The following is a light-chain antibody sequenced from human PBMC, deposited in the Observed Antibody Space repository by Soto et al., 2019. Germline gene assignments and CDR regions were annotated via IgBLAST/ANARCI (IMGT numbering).Light chain of an antibody. V-gene: IGKV1-5*03. Sequence: DIQMTQSPSTLSASVGDTVTITCRASASINRWLAWYQQKPGKAPKILIYKASTLESGVPSRFSGSGSGTDFTLTISGLQPDDSATYYCQPHNTYSGTFGQGTKVEIK. CDR1: ASINRW. J-gene: IGKJ1*01. CDR3: QPHNTYSGT. CDR2: KAS.